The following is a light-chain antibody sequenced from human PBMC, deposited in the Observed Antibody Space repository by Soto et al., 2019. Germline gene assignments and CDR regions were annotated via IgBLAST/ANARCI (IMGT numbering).Light chain of an antibody. CDR1: QTISSW. CDR3: QQYNSWPLT. Sequence: PSTLSGSVGDRVTITCRASQTISSWLAWYQQKPGKAPKLLIYKASTLKSGVPSRFSGSGSGTEFTLTISSLQSEDFAVYYCQQYNSWPLTFGGGTKVDI. J-gene: IGKJ4*01. CDR2: KAS. V-gene: IGKV1-5*03.